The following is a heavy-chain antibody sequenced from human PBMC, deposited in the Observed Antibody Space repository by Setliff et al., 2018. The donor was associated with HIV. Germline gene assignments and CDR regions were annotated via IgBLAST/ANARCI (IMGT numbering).Heavy chain of an antibody. CDR3: ARGVGPYRPEDY. CDR2: INHSGST. CDR1: GGSFSGYY. Sequence: LSLTCAVYGGSFSGYYWSWNRQPPGKGLEWIGEINHSGSTNYNPSLKSRFTISVDTSKNQFSLKLSSVTAADTAVYYCARGVGPYRPEDYWGQGTLVTVSS. V-gene: IGHV4-34*01. J-gene: IGHJ4*02. D-gene: IGHD3-16*01.